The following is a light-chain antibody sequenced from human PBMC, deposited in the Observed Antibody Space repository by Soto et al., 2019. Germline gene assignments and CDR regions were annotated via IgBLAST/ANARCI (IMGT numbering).Light chain of an antibody. Sequence: EIVMTQSPATLSGSPGERATLSCRASQSVSSNLAWYQQKPGQAPSLLIYGASTRATGIPARFSGSGSGTESTLTISSLQSEDFADYYWQQYNNWPSTFGQGTKVEIK. CDR3: QQYNNWPST. V-gene: IGKV3-15*01. J-gene: IGKJ1*01. CDR1: QSVSSN. CDR2: GAS.